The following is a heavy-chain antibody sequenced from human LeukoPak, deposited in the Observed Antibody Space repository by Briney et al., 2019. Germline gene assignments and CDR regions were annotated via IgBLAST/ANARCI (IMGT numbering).Heavy chain of an antibody. D-gene: IGHD1-26*01. CDR2: INHSGST. Sequence: SETLSLTCAVYGGSFSGYYWSWIRQPPGKGLEWIGEINHSGSTNYNPSLKSRVTISVDTSKNQFSLKLSSVTAADTAVYYCARGKWDLESGEAFDIWGQGTMVTVSS. CDR3: ARGKWDLESGEAFDI. J-gene: IGHJ3*02. V-gene: IGHV4-34*01. CDR1: GGSFSGYY.